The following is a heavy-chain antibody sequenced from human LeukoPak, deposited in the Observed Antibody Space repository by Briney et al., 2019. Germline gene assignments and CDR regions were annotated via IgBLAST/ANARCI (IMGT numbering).Heavy chain of an antibody. CDR2: INPSGGST. CDR3: ARTYSSSDEFDY. Sequence: EASVKVSCKASGYTFTSYYIHWVRQAPGQGLEWMGIINPSGGSTTYAQKFQGGVAMTRDTSTSRVYMEVSSLRSEDTAVYYCARTYSSSDEFDYWGQGTLVTVSS. J-gene: IGHJ4*02. CDR1: GYTFTSYY. D-gene: IGHD6-13*01. V-gene: IGHV1-46*01.